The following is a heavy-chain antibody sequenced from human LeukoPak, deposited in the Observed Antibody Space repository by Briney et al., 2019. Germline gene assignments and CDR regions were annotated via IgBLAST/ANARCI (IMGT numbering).Heavy chain of an antibody. D-gene: IGHD2-15*01. J-gene: IGHJ4*02. Sequence: PGGSLRLSCITSGFTFSGYAMSWVRQAPGKGLEWVSSISGSGTNTFAADSVKGRFTISRDNSKNTLYLQMNSLRAEDTAVYYCAKVPDCSGGSCLAAYFDYWGQGTLVTVSS. V-gene: IGHV3-23*01. CDR3: AKVPDCSGGSCLAAYFDY. CDR1: GFTFSGYA. CDR2: ISGSGTNT.